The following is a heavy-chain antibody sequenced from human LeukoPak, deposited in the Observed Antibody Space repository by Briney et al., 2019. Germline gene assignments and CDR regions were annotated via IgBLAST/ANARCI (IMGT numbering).Heavy chain of an antibody. D-gene: IGHD1-26*01. V-gene: IGHV4-4*07. CDR2: IYTSGST. CDR1: GGSISSYY. CDR3: ARSSGRDYYTDV. Sequence: SETLSLTCTVSGGSISSYYWSWIRQPAGKGLEWIGHIYTSGSTNYNPSLKSRVTMSVDSSKNRFSLELSSVTAADTAVYYCARSSGRDYYTDVWGKGTTVTVSS. J-gene: IGHJ6*03.